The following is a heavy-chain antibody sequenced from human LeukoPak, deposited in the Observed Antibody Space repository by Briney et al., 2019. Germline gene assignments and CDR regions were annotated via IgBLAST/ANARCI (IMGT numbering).Heavy chain of an antibody. J-gene: IGHJ4*02. D-gene: IGHD3-10*01. CDR2: INHSGST. CDR1: SGSFSGYY. V-gene: IGHV4-34*01. CDR3: ARGVRYYYGSGSYYRY. Sequence: SETLSLTCAVYSGSFSGYYWSWIRQPPGKGLEWIGEINHSGSTNYNPSLKSRVTISVDTSKNQFSLKLSSVTAADTAVYYCARGVRYYYGSGSYYRYWGQGTLVTVSS.